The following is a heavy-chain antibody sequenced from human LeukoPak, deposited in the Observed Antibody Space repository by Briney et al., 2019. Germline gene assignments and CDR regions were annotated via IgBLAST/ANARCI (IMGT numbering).Heavy chain of an antibody. CDR1: GGSISSGSYY. J-gene: IGHJ3*02. V-gene: IGHV4-61*02. Sequence: SETLSLTCTVSGGSISSGSYYWSWIRQPAGKGLEWIGRIYTSGSTNYNPSLKSRVTISVDTSKNQFSLKLSSVTAADTAVYYCARETTYYYGSGSYFPPDAFDIWGQGTMVTVSS. CDR2: IYTSGST. CDR3: ARETTYYYGSGSYFPPDAFDI. D-gene: IGHD3-10*01.